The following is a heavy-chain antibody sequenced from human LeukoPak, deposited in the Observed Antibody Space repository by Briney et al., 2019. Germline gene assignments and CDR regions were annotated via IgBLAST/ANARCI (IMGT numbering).Heavy chain of an antibody. Sequence: SETLSLTCTVSGASISNYYWTWIRQPPGKGLEWIGYIYYSGTTNYNPSLKSRVTISVDTSKNQFSLRLSSLTAADTAVYYCARGGVAEYVYWGQGTLVTVSS. CDR3: ARGGVAEYVY. CDR2: IYYSGTT. J-gene: IGHJ4*02. V-gene: IGHV4-59*01. CDR1: GASISNYY. D-gene: IGHD3-16*01.